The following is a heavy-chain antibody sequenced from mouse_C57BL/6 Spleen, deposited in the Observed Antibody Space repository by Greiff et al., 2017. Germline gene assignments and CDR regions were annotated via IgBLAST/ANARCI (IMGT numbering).Heavy chain of an antibody. CDR3: ASYYDYLFDY. Sequence: EVKLVESGGGLVKPGGSLKLSCAVSGFTFSSYAMSWVRQTPEKRLKWVATISDGGSYTYYPDNVKGRFTISRDNAKNNLYLQMSHLKSEDTAMYYCASYYDYLFDYWGQGTTLTVSS. CDR1: GFTFSSYA. J-gene: IGHJ2*01. CDR2: ISDGGSYT. V-gene: IGHV5-4*03. D-gene: IGHD2-4*01.